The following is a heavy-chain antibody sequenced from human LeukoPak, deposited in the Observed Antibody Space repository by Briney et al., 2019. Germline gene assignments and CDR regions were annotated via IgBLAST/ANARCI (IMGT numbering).Heavy chain of an antibody. J-gene: IGHJ4*02. CDR2: INHSGST. CDR3: ARVRGLDFWSGYYAH. CDR1: GGSFSGYY. V-gene: IGHV4-34*01. D-gene: IGHD3-3*01. Sequence: SETLSLTCAVYGGSFSGYYWSWIRQPPGKGLEWIGEINHSGSTSYNPSLKSRVTISVDTSKNQFSLKLSSVTAADTAVYYCARVRGLDFWSGYYAHWGQGTLVTVSS.